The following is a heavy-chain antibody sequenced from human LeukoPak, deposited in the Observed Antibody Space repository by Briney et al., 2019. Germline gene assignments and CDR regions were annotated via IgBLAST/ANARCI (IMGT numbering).Heavy chain of an antibody. CDR2: ITGSGGTT. D-gene: IGHD2-15*01. CDR3: AKGRGHCSGGSCYSGFDY. V-gene: IGHV3-23*01. Sequence: GGSLRLSCAASGFTFSGYAMSWVRQAPGKGLEWVSTITGSGGTTYYADSVKGRFTISRDNSKNTLYLQMNSLRAEDTAVYYCAKGRGHCSGGSCYSGFDYWGQGTLVTVSS. CDR1: GFTFSGYA. J-gene: IGHJ4*02.